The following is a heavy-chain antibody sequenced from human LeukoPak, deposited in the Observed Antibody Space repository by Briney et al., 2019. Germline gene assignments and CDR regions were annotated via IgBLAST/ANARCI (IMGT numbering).Heavy chain of an antibody. Sequence: GGSLRLSCAASGFAFSTFAMSWVRQAPGKGLDWVSSISGSGGSTYYADSVKGRFTISRDSSKNTLYLQMNSLRAEDTAVYYCAKGVGTNKGGYYFDYWGQGTSVTVSS. CDR2: ISGSGGST. V-gene: IGHV3-23*01. D-gene: IGHD1-26*01. CDR3: AKGVGTNKGGYYFDY. J-gene: IGHJ4*02. CDR1: GFAFSTFA.